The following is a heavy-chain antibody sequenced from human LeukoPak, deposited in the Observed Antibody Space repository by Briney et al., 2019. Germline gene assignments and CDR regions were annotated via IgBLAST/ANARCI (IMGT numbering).Heavy chain of an antibody. CDR2: INHSGST. CDR1: GGSFSGYY. V-gene: IGHV4-34*01. CDR3: ARALAAAGPYFDY. J-gene: IGHJ4*02. Sequence: SETLSLTCAAYGGSFSGYYWSWIRQPPGKGLEWIGEINHSGSTNYNPSPKSRVTISVDTSKNQFSLKLSSVTAADTAVYYCARALAAAGPYFDYWGQGTLVTVSS. D-gene: IGHD6-13*01.